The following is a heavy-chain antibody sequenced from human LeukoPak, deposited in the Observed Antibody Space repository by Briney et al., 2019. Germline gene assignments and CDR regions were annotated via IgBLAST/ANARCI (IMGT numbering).Heavy chain of an antibody. Sequence: ASVKVSCKASGYTFTGYYMHWVRQAPGQWLEWMGWINPNSGGTNYAQKFQGRVTMTRDTSVSTAYMELSRLRSDDTAVYYCARYDCSGGSCYFDYWGQGTLVTVSS. CDR3: ARYDCSGGSCYFDY. D-gene: IGHD2-15*01. J-gene: IGHJ4*02. V-gene: IGHV1-2*02. CDR2: INPNSGGT. CDR1: GYTFTGYY.